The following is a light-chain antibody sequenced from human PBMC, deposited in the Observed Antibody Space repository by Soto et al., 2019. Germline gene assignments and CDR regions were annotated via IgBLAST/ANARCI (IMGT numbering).Light chain of an antibody. CDR3: QQYGSSPIT. V-gene: IGKV3-20*01. CDR1: QSITSSY. J-gene: IGKJ5*01. Sequence: EIVLTQSPGTLSLSPGERATLSCRASQSITSSYLAWYQQKPGQAPRLLISGSSSRATGIPDTFSGRGSGTNFPLTISRLEPEDCAVYYCQQYGSSPITFGQGTRLEMK. CDR2: GSS.